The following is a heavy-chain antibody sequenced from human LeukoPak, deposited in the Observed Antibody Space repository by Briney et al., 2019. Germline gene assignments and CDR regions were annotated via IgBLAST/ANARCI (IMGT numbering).Heavy chain of an antibody. CDR3: ARENSGSYREFDY. D-gene: IGHD1-26*01. J-gene: IGHJ4*02. CDR1: GGSISSYY. Sequence: SETLSLTCTVAGGSISSYYWRWIRQPAGKGREWIGRIYTSGSTNYNPSLKRRVSMSVDTSKNQFSLKLSSVTAADTAVFYCARENSGSYREFDYWGQGTLVTVSS. CDR2: IYTSGST. V-gene: IGHV4-4*07.